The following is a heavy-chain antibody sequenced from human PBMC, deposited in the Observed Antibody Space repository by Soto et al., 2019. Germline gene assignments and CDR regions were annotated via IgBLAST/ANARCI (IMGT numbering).Heavy chain of an antibody. CDR3: ARDSNYVGAFDI. CDR2: IYAGGST. J-gene: IGHJ3*02. D-gene: IGHD4-4*01. V-gene: IGHV3-53*01. Sequence: GGSLRLSCAASGFTVSTNYMTWVRQAPGKGLEWVSVIYAGGSTYYADSVKGRFTISRDNSKNTLYLQMNSLRAEDTALYYCARDSNYVGAFDIWGQGTMVTVSS. CDR1: GFTVSTNY.